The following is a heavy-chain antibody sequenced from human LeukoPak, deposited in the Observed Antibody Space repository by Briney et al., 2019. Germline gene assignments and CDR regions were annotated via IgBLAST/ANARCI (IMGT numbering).Heavy chain of an antibody. CDR3: AGGTYYGTGGRPGFLNY. D-gene: IGHD3-10*01. J-gene: IGHJ4*02. V-gene: IGHV3-53*01. CDR1: GFSVNNNY. CDR2: MDNFGLK. Sequence: GGSLRLSCAASGFSVNNNYIDWVRQAPGKGLEWVSSMDNFGLKYYRDSVTGRFTISRDSASDMVYLQMSSLRVDDTAVCYCAGGTYYGTGGRPGFLNYWGLGTLVTVSS.